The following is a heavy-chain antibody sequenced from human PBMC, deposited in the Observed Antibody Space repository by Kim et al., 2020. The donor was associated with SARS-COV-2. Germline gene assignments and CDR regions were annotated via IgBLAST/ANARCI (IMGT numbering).Heavy chain of an antibody. CDR2: IYYSGST. J-gene: IGHJ2*01. CDR1: GGSISSGGYY. Sequence: SETLSLTCTVSGGSISSGGYYWSWIRQHPGKGLEWIGYIYYSGSTYYNPSLKSRVTISVDTSKNQFSLKLSSVTAADTAVYYCARVLRRVLTWYFDLWGRGTLVTVSS. D-gene: IGHD3-9*01. V-gene: IGHV4-31*03. CDR3: ARVLRRVLTWYFDL.